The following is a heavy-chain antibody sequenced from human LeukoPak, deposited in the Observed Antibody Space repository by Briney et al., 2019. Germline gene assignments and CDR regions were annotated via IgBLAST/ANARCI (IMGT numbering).Heavy chain of an antibody. CDR2: IGTAGDT. CDR1: GFTFGSYD. V-gene: IGHV3-13*01. Sequence: GGSLRLSCAASGFTFGSYDMHWVRQATGKGLEWVSAIGTAGDTYYPGSVKGRFTISRENAKNSLYLQMNSLRAGDTAVYYCARGKYFYDSSGYYDYWGQGTLVTVSS. D-gene: IGHD3-22*01. J-gene: IGHJ4*02. CDR3: ARGKYFYDSSGYYDY.